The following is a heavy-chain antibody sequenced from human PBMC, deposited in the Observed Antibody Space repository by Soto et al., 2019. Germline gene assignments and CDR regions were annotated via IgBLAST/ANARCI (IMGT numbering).Heavy chain of an antibody. CDR2: IYHSGST. CDR3: ARTRTAMVIVDYFDY. Sequence: QVQLQESGPGLVKPSQTLSLTCTVSGGSISSGGYYWSWIRQHPGKGLEWIGYIYHSGSTYYNPSLKSRVTISVDTSKNQFSLKLSSVTAADTAVYYCARTRTAMVIVDYFDYWGQGTLVTVSS. D-gene: IGHD5-18*01. V-gene: IGHV4-31*03. CDR1: GGSISSGGYY. J-gene: IGHJ4*02.